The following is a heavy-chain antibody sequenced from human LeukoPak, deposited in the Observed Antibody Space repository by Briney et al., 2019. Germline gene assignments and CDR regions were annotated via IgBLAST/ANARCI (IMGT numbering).Heavy chain of an antibody. D-gene: IGHD2-2*01. CDR2: ISSSSSYT. CDR1: GFTFSDYY. Sequence: KPGGSLRLSCAASGFTFSDYYMSWIRQAPGEGLEWVSYISSSSSYTNYADSVKGRFTISRDNAKNSLYLQMNSLRAEDTAVYYCARERSQPAGPFDYWGQGTLVTVSS. V-gene: IGHV3-11*05. CDR3: ARERSQPAGPFDY. J-gene: IGHJ4*02.